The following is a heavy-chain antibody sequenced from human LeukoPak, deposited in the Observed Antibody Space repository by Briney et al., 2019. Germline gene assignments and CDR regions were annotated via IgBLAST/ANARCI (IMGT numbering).Heavy chain of an antibody. CDR1: GFTFNNYW. V-gene: IGHV3-7*01. D-gene: IGHD3-10*01. J-gene: IGHJ4*02. Sequence: TGGSLRLSCAASGFTFNNYWMTWFRQAPGKGLEWVANIKQDGTEIFYVDSVRGRFIISRDNAGNSLYLQMNSLRVEDTAVYYCARTPDGADYWGQGTLVTVSS. CDR2: IKQDGTEI. CDR3: ARTPDGADY.